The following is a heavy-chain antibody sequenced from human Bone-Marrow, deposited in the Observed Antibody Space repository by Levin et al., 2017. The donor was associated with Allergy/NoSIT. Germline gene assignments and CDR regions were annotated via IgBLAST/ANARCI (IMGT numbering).Heavy chain of an antibody. J-gene: IGHJ6*03. V-gene: IGHV3-7*02. Sequence: SCAASGFTFSSYWMSWVRQAPGKGLEWVANIKQDGSEKYYVDSVKGRFTISRDNAKNSLYLQMNSLRAEDTAVYYCASRPPTQSYMDVWGKGTTVTVSS. CDR2: IKQDGSEK. CDR3: ASRPPTQSYMDV. CDR1: GFTFSSYW.